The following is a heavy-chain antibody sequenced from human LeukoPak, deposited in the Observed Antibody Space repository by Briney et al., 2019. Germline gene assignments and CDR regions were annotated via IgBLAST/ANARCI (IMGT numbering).Heavy chain of an antibody. J-gene: IGHJ4*02. CDR1: GYXFTSHD. Sequence: ASVKVSCKASGYXFTSHDIRWVRQAPGQGLEWMGWISAYNGNTKYAQKLQGRVTMTTDSSTSTAYMDLRSLRSDDTAVYYCARARWVAGLDYWGQGTLVTVSS. V-gene: IGHV1-18*01. D-gene: IGHD6-19*01. CDR3: ARARWVAGLDY. CDR2: ISAYNGNT.